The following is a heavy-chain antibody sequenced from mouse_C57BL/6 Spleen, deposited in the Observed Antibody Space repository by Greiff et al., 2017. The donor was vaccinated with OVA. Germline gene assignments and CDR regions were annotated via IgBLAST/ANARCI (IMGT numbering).Heavy chain of an antibody. CDR3: ARSDSSGYVFFAY. Sequence: QVQLQQPGAELVMPGASVKLSCKASGYTFTSYWMHWVKQRPGQGLEWIGEIDPSDSYTNYNQKFKGKSTLTVDKSSSTAYMQLSSLTFEDSAVYYCARSDSSGYVFFAYWGQGTLVTVSA. CDR2: IDPSDSYT. V-gene: IGHV1-69*01. D-gene: IGHD3-2*02. CDR1: GYTFTSYW. J-gene: IGHJ3*01.